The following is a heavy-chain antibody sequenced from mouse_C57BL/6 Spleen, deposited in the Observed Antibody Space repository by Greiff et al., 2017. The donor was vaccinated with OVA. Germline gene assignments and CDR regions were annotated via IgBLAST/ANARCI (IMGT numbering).Heavy chain of an antibody. J-gene: IGHJ4*01. D-gene: IGHD6-1*01. Sequence: EVQLVESGGDLVKPGGSLKLSCAASGFTFSSYGMSWVRQTPDKRLEWVATISSGGSYTYYSDSVKGRFTISRDNAKNTLYLQMSSLKSEDTAMYYCARHASYYAMDYWGQGTSVTVSS. V-gene: IGHV5-6*01. CDR1: GFTFSSYG. CDR2: ISSGGSYT. CDR3: ARHASYYAMDY.